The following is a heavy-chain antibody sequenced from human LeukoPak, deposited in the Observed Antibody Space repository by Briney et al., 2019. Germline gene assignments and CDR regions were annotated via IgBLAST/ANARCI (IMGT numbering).Heavy chain of an antibody. CDR1: GFTFSSYG. Sequence: GRSLRLSCAASGFTFSSYGMHWVRQAPGKGLEWVAVISYDGSNKYYADSVKGRFTISRDNAKNSLFLQMNNLSAEDTAVYYCARTKATLWFGESWGQGTLVTVSS. V-gene: IGHV3-30*03. D-gene: IGHD3-10*01. CDR2: ISYDGSNK. J-gene: IGHJ5*02. CDR3: ARTKATLWFGES.